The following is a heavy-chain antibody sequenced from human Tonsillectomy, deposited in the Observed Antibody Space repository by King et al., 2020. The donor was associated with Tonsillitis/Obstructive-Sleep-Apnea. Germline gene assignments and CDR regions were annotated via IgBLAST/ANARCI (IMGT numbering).Heavy chain of an antibody. CDR3: ARDGPIESSGYSIHS. CDR2: IAYDGSIS. CDR1: GFNFRSYG. D-gene: IGHD3-22*01. V-gene: IGHV3-33*05. Sequence: VQLVESGGGVVQPGRSLRLSCAASGFNFRSYGMHWVRQAPGKGLEWVAIIAYDGSISYYADSVKGRFTITRDSSMNTLYLQINSLRAEDTAVYYCARDGPIESSGYSIHSWGQGTLVTVSS. J-gene: IGHJ4*02.